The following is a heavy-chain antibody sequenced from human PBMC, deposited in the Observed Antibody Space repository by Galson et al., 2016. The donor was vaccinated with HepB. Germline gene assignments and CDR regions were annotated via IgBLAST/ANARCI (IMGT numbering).Heavy chain of an antibody. Sequence: SETLSLTCTVSGGSISSGDYYWSWIRQHPGKGLEWIGTVYYSGNTYYNASLKSRVTISMDTSKNHFSLKLSSVTAADTAVYYCARLGLGGAFDFWGQGTLVTVSS. CDR3: ARLGLGGAFDF. CDR2: VYYSGNT. D-gene: IGHD3-16*01. CDR1: GGSISSGDYY. J-gene: IGHJ4*02. V-gene: IGHV4-39*02.